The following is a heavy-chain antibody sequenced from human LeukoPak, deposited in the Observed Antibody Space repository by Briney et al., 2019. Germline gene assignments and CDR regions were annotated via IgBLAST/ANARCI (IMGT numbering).Heavy chain of an antibody. D-gene: IGHD3-10*01. J-gene: IGHJ4*02. CDR3: ARYGSGSSYDY. CDR1: GFTFSSYW. Sequence: GGSLRLSCAASGFTFSSYWMSWVRQAPGKGLEWVASIKQDGSEKYYVDSVKGRFTISRDNAKNSLYLQMSSLRAEDTAVYYCARYGSGSSYDYWGQGTLVTGSS. V-gene: IGHV3-7*03. CDR2: IKQDGSEK.